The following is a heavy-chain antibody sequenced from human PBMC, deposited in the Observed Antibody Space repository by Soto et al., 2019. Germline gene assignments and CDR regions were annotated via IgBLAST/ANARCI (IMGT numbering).Heavy chain of an antibody. V-gene: IGHV3-23*01. CDR1: GFTFSSFA. J-gene: IGHJ4*02. D-gene: IGHD6-13*01. CDR2: ISGSGAST. Sequence: EAPLLESGGGFVQPGGSLRLSCAASGFTFSSFAMSWVRQDPGKGLEWVSSISGSGASTYYADSAKGRFTISRDNSKNTLFLQMNSLRAEDTAVYYCARLLEEAGTCYWGQGTLVTVSS. CDR3: ARLLEEAGTCY.